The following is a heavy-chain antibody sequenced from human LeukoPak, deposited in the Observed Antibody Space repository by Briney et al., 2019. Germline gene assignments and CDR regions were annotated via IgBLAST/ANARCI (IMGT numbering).Heavy chain of an antibody. CDR2: IYYTGST. J-gene: IGHJ4*02. V-gene: IGHV4-39*01. D-gene: IGHD4-11*01. CDR3: ARQSYYSNYD. CDR1: GGSISSSSYY. Sequence: KPSETLSLTCTVPGGSISSSSYYWGWIRQPPGNGLEWIGTIYYTGSTDYNPSLKSRVTISIDTSKNQFSLKLSSVTAAETAVYYCARQSYYSNYDWGQGTLVTVSS.